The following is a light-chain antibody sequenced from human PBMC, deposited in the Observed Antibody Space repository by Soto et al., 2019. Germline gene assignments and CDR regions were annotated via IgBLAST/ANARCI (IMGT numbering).Light chain of an antibody. CDR2: DAS. Sequence: DIQMTQSPSSLSASVGDRVTITCQASQDISNYLNWYQQKPGKAPKLLIYDASNLETVVPSRFSGSGSGTDFTITIRSLQPEDIATYYCQQYDNLPITFGQGTRLEIK. CDR3: QQYDNLPIT. V-gene: IGKV1-33*01. J-gene: IGKJ5*01. CDR1: QDISNY.